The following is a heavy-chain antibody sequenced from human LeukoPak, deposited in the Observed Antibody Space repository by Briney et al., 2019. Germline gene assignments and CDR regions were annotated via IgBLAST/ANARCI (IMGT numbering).Heavy chain of an antibody. D-gene: IGHD6-19*01. CDR1: GFTFSSYG. J-gene: IGHJ4*02. CDR2: IWYDGNKK. Sequence: GGSLRLSCAASGFTFSSYGMHWVRQAPGKGLEWVAVIWYDGNKKYYADSVKGRFTISRDNFKNTLDLQVNGLRAEDTALYYCARDRGILVTGNLDSWGQGTLVTVSS. CDR3: ARDRGILVTGNLDS. V-gene: IGHV3-33*01.